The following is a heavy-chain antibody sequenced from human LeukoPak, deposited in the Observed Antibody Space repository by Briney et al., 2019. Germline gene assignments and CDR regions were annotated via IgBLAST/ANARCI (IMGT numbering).Heavy chain of an antibody. CDR3: AKGVPSDYGHSVV. CDR1: GFTVSNTY. Sequence: GGSLRLSCAASGFTVSNTYMSWVRKAPGKGLEWVSIIYSGGTTYYTDSVKGRFTISGDNSKNTLYLQMNSLRVEDTAMYYCAKGVPSDYGHSVVWGRGTLISVSS. J-gene: IGHJ2*01. D-gene: IGHD4-17*01. V-gene: IGHV3-53*01. CDR2: IYSGGTT.